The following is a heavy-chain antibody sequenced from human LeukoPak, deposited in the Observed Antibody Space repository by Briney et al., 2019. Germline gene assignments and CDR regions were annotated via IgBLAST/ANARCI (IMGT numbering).Heavy chain of an antibody. CDR1: GYSFTSHW. CDR2: IDPSDSDT. J-gene: IGHJ4*02. D-gene: IGHD5-18*01. V-gene: IGHV5-10-1*01. Sequence: GESLKISCKGPGYSFTSHWISWLRQMPGKGLEWMGKIDPSDSDTNHSPSFQGRVTISLDKSISTAHLQWSSLKASDTAMYYCARHDTYSYGDYWGQGTLVTVSS. CDR3: ARHDTYSYGDY.